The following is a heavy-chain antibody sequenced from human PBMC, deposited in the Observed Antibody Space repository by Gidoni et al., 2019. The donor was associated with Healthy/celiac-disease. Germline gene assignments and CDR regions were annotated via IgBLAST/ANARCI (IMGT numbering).Heavy chain of an antibody. CDR1: GFTFGSYR. CDR3: AREDYGSGSYYNGGFDY. CDR2: ISSSSSYI. D-gene: IGHD3-10*01. V-gene: IGHV3-21*01. J-gene: IGHJ4*02. Sequence: EVQLVESGGGLVKPGGSLRLSCAASGFTFGSYRMNWVRQAPGKGLGWVSSISSSSSYIYYADSVKGRFTISRDNAKNSLYLQMNSLRAEDTAVYYCAREDYGSGSYYNGGFDYWGQGTLVTVSS.